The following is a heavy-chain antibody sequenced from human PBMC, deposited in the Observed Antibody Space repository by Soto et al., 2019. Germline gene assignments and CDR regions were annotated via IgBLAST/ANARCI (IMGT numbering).Heavy chain of an antibody. CDR2: ISSSSSTI. V-gene: IGHV3-48*01. D-gene: IGHD2-21*02. Sequence: EVQLVESGGGLVQPGGSLRLSCAASGFTFSRNSMNWVRQAPGKGLEWVSYISSSSSTIYYADSVKGRFTISRDNAKNSLYLQMNSLRAEDTAVYYCARDSSDAFDYWGPGTLVTVSS. J-gene: IGHJ4*02. CDR1: GFTFSRNS. CDR3: ARDSSDAFDY.